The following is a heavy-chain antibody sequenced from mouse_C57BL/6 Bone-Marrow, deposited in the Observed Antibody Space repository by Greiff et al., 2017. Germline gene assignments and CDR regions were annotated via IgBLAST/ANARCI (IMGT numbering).Heavy chain of an antibody. CDR1: GYTFTSYG. D-gene: IGHD2-14*01. CDR2: IYPRSGNT. Sequence: QVQLKESGAELARPGASVKLSCKASGYTFTSYGISWVKQRTGQGLEWIGEIYPRSGNTYYNEKFKGKATLTADKSSSTAYMELRSLTSEDSAVYFCARVGYRDFAYWGRGTLVTVTA. V-gene: IGHV1-81*01. CDR3: ARVGYRDFAY. J-gene: IGHJ3*01.